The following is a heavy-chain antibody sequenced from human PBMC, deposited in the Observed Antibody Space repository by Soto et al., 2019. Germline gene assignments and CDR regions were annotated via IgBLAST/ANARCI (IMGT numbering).Heavy chain of an antibody. Sequence: GGSLRLSCVASGFPFSNYAMTWVRQAPGKGLEWVSALSGSGVSTYYADSVMGRFTISRDNSKNTVYLQMNSLRAEDTAVYYCAKIESRFFYDSTGYYPFDDSGQGSLVIVSS. V-gene: IGHV3-23*01. CDR1: GFPFSNYA. CDR2: LSGSGVST. D-gene: IGHD3-22*01. J-gene: IGHJ4*02. CDR3: AKIESRFFYDSTGYYPFDD.